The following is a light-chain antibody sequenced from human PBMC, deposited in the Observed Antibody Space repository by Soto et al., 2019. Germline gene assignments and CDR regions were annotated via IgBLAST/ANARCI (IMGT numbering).Light chain of an antibody. J-gene: IGKJ1*01. CDR3: QQYGSSGT. Sequence: IVLSKSPATLSLSKGKRATLSCRASQSVSSSYLAWYQQKPGQAPRLLIYGASNRATGIPDRFSGSGSGTDFTLTISRLEPEDFAVYYCQQYGSSGTFGQGTKVDIK. CDR1: QSVSSSY. CDR2: GAS. V-gene: IGKV3-20*01.